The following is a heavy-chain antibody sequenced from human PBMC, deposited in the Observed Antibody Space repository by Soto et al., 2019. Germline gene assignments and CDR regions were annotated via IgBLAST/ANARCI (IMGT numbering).Heavy chain of an antibody. CDR3: AREGLYVGTGNGFDY. D-gene: IGHD3-9*01. CDR1: GGSISSSSYY. CDR2: INHSGST. V-gene: IGHV4-39*07. J-gene: IGHJ4*02. Sequence: SETLSLTCTVSGGSISSSSYYWGWIRQPPGKGLEWIGEINHSGSTNYNPSLKSRVTISVDTSKNQFSLKLSSVTAADTAVYYCAREGLYVGTGNGFDYWGQGTLVTVSS.